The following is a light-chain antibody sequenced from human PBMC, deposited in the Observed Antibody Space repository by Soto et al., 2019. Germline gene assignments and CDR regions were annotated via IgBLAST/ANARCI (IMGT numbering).Light chain of an antibody. J-gene: IGKJ1*01. V-gene: IGKV3-20*01. Sequence: LTQYPVTLYSSPLQRATLFYRPRQTVGCNYLAWCQQRPGQAPRLLIYCASSRATGIPDRFSGSGSGTDFSLNIRRVEADDFRVYYCLTSIQFCPFGQGTKV. CDR1: QTVGCNY. CDR2: CAS. CDR3: LTSIQFCP.